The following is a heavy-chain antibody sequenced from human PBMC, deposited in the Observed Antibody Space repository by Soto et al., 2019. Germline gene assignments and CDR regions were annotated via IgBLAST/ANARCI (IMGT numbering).Heavy chain of an antibody. V-gene: IGHV4-34*01. CDR3: ARDNWNYTWFDP. J-gene: IGHJ5*02. CDR1: GGSFSGYY. Sequence: PSETLSLTCAVYGGSFSGYYWSWIRQPPGKGLEWIGEINHSGSTNYNPSLKSRVTISVDTSKNQFSLKLSSVTAADTAVYYCARDNWNYTWFDPWGQGTLVTVSS. D-gene: IGHD1-7*01. CDR2: INHSGST.